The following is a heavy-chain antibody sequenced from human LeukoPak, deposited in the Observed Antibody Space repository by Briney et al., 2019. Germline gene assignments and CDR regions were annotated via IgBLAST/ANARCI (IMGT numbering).Heavy chain of an antibody. J-gene: IGHJ4*02. D-gene: IGHD5-18*01. CDR1: GGSFSGYY. Sequence: SETLSLTCAVYGGSFSGYYWSWIRQPPGKGLEWIGEINHSGSTNYNPSLKSRVTISVDTSKNQFSLKLSSVTAADTAVCYCARGKRGYSYANDYWGQGTLVTVSS. CDR2: INHSGST. V-gene: IGHV4-34*01. CDR3: ARGKRGYSYANDY.